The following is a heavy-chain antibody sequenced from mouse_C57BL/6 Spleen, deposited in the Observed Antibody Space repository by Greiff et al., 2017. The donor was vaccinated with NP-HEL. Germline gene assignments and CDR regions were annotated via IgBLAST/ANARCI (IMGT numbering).Heavy chain of an antibody. Sequence: QVQLQQPGTELVKPGASVKLSCKASGYTFTSYWMHWVKQRPGQGLEWIGNINPSNGGTNYNEKFKSKATLTVDKSSSTAYMQLSSLTSEDSAVYYCARWTYDGSFSYYFDYWGQGTTLTVSA. CDR1: GYTFTSYW. CDR2: INPSNGGT. J-gene: IGHJ2*01. D-gene: IGHD2-3*01. V-gene: IGHV1-53*01. CDR3: ARWTYDGSFSYYFDY.